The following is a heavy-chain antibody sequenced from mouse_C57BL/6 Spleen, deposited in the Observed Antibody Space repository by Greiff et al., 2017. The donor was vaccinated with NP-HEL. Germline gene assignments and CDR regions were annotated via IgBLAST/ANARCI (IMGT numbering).Heavy chain of an antibody. V-gene: IGHV1-69*01. CDR3: ARGAQRYFDY. CDR2: IDPSDNYT. D-gene: IGHD1-3*01. CDR1: GYTFTSYW. J-gene: IGHJ2*01. Sequence: VQLQQPGAELVMPGASVKLSCKASGYTFTSYWMHWVKQRPGQGLEWIGEIDPSDNYTNYNQKFKGKSTLTVDKSSSTAYMQLSSLTSEDSAVYYCARGAQRYFDYWGQGTTLTVSS.